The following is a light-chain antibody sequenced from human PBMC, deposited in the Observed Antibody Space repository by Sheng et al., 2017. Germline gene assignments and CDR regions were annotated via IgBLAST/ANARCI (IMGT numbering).Light chain of an antibody. V-gene: IGLV3-21*02. CDR2: DDS. CDR3: QVWDTSGDVYV. CDR1: NIGSKS. Sequence: SNVLTQPPSVSVAPGQTASITCGGNNIGSKSVHWYQQRPGQAPVLVVHDDSDRPSGIPERFSGSNSGNTATLIINRVEAGDEAAYYCQVWDTSGDVYVFGTGTKVTVL. J-gene: IGLJ1*01.